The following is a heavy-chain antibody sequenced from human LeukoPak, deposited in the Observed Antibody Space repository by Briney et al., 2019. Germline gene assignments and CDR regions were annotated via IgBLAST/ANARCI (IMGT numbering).Heavy chain of an antibody. D-gene: IGHD6-19*01. Sequence: GGSLRLSCAASGFTFSSYWMSWVRQAPGKGLEWVANIKQDGSEKYYADSVKGRFTISRDNAKNSLYLQMNSLRAEDTAVYYCAREVAGPNFDYWGQGTLVTVSS. CDR2: IKQDGSEK. CDR3: AREVAGPNFDY. CDR1: GFTFSSYW. V-gene: IGHV3-7*01. J-gene: IGHJ4*02.